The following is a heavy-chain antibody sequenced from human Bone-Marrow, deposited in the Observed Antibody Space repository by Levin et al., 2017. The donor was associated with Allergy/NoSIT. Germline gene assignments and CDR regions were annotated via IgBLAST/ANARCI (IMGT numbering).Heavy chain of an antibody. Sequence: GESLKISCAASGFTFSSYSMNWVRQAPGKGLEWVSSISSSSSYIYYADSVKGRFTISRDNAKNSLYLQMNSLRAEDTAVYYCARDSYYDYGMDVWGQGTTVTVSS. CDR3: ARDSYYDYGMDV. CDR1: GFTFSSYS. J-gene: IGHJ6*02. CDR2: ISSSSSYI. V-gene: IGHV3-21*01.